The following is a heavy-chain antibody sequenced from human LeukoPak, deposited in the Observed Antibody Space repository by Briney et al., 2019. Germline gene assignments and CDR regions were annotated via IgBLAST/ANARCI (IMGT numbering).Heavy chain of an antibody. J-gene: IGHJ4*02. CDR3: AKDSLIVVVPAATVDY. CDR1: GFTFSSYA. D-gene: IGHD2-2*01. Sequence: GGSLRLSCAASGFTFSSYAMSWVRQAPGKGLEWVSAISGSGGSTYYAASVKGRFTISRDNSKNTLYLQMNSLRAEDTAVYYCAKDSLIVVVPAATVDYWGQGTLVTVSS. CDR2: ISGSGGST. V-gene: IGHV3-23*01.